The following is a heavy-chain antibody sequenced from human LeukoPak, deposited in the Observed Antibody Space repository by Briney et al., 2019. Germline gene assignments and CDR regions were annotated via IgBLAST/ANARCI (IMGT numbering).Heavy chain of an antibody. CDR2: INAGIGNT. J-gene: IGHJ4*02. V-gene: IGHV1-3*01. Sequence: ASVKVSCKASGYTFTSYAMHWVRQAPGQRLEWMGWINAGIGNTKYSQKFQGRVTITTDTPTSTAYMELRSLRSDDTAVYYCAREIAARSFDYWGQGTLVGVSS. D-gene: IGHD6-6*01. CDR1: GYTFTSYA. CDR3: AREIAARSFDY.